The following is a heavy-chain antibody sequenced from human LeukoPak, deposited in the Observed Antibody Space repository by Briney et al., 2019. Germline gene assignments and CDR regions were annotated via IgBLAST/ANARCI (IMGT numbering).Heavy chain of an antibody. V-gene: IGHV3-74*01. J-gene: IGHJ6*03. CDR1: GFTFTTFW. Sequence: GGSLRLSCATSGFTFTTFWMHWVRQAPGKGLVWVSRINHDGSSTNYADSVKGRFTISRDNSKNTLYLQMNSLRAEDTAVYYCAKRGADSSGYTYYYYMDVWGKGTTVTVSS. CDR2: INHDGSST. D-gene: IGHD3-22*01. CDR3: AKRGADSSGYTYYYYMDV.